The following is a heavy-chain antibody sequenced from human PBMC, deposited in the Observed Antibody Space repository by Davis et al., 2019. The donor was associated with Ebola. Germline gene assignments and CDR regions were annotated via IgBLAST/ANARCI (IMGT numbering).Heavy chain of an antibody. V-gene: IGHV3-9*01. D-gene: IGHD3-22*01. CDR3: ARWDSSGQRFFDY. Sequence: SLKISCAASGFSFTTSGMHWVRQAPGKGLEWVSSISWQSGSLRYADSVKGRFTISRDNAKKSLYLQMSSLSAEDTAVYYCARWDSSGQRFFDYWGQGTLVTVSS. CDR2: ISWQSGSL. CDR1: GFSFTTSG. J-gene: IGHJ4*02.